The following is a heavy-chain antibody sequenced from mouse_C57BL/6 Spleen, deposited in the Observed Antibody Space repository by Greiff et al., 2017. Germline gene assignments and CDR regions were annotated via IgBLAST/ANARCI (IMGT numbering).Heavy chain of an antibody. V-gene: IGHV6-3*01. CDR3: TGLGRYFDV. J-gene: IGHJ1*03. CDR1: GFTFSNYW. D-gene: IGHD4-1*01. Sequence: EVKLQESGGGLVQPGGSMKLSCVASGFTFSNYWMNWVSQSPEKGLEWVAQIRLKSDNYATHFAESVKGRFTISRDDSNSIVYLQMNNLRAEYTGIYYCTGLGRYFDVWGTGTTVTVSS. CDR2: IRLKSDNYAT.